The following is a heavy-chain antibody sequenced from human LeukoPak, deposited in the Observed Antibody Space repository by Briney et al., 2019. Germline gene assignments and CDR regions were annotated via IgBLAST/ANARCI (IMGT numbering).Heavy chain of an antibody. V-gene: IGHV4-59*01. J-gene: IGHJ4*02. D-gene: IGHD5-18*01. CDR2: IYYSGST. CDR1: GGSISSYY. Sequence: SETLSLTCTVSGGSISSYYWSWIRQPPGKGLEWIGYIYYSGSTNYNPSLKSRVTISVDTSKNQFSLKLSSVTAADTAVYYCARVGYSYGYAFDYWGQGTLVTVSS. CDR3: ARVGYSYGYAFDY.